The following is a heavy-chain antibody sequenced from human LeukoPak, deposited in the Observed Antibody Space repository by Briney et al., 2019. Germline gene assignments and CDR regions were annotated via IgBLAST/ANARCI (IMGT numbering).Heavy chain of an antibody. Sequence: ASVKVSWKDSGYTFTNYDINWVRQATGQGLEWLGWVSTDSGNSDSAQKFQGRITLTRDTSISTVFLELRNLRSDDTAVYYCARGVSRGVDYWGQGTLVTVYS. V-gene: IGHV1-8*02. J-gene: IGHJ4*02. CDR3: ARGVSRGVDY. CDR2: VSTDSGNS. D-gene: IGHD3-16*01. CDR1: GYTFTNYD.